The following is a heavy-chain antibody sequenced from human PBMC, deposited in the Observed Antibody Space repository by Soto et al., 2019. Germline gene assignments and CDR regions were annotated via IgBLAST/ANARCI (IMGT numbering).Heavy chain of an antibody. CDR2: ISSSSSYI. Sequence: PGGSLRLSCAVSGFTFSTYTMNWVRQAPGKGLEWVSSISSSSSYIYYADSVKGRFTISRDNAKNSLYLQMNSLRAEDTAVYYCARGYSGYASSHDFWGQGALVTVSS. CDR1: GFTFSTYT. J-gene: IGHJ4*02. CDR3: ARGYSGYASSHDF. V-gene: IGHV3-21*01. D-gene: IGHD5-12*01.